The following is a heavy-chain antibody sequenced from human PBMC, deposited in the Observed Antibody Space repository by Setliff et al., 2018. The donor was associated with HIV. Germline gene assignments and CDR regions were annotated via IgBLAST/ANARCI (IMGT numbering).Heavy chain of an antibody. D-gene: IGHD6-19*01. CDR3: ARGLDQEKSAY. Sequence: SETLSLTCNVSGDSVNSGHYYWSWIRQPAGKGLEWVGHIHPSGVADANPSLRRRVTIAADAAKNQFSLTLTSVSATDTAVYYCARGLDQEKSAYWGLGTLVTVSS. V-gene: IGHV4-61*09. CDR2: IHPSGVA. J-gene: IGHJ4*02. CDR1: GDSVNSGHYY.